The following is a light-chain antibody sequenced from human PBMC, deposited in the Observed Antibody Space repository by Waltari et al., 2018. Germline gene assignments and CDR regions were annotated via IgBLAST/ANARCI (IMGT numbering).Light chain of an antibody. V-gene: IGKV4-1*01. Sequence: DIVMTQSPDSLAVSLGERATSHCKSSQSVLYSSNNKNYLAWYQQKPGQPPKLLIYWASTRESGVPDRFSGSGSGTDFTLTISSLQAEDVAVYYCQQYYGTPCTFGGGTKVEMK. CDR2: WAS. CDR1: QSVLYSSNNKNY. J-gene: IGKJ4*01. CDR3: QQYYGTPCT.